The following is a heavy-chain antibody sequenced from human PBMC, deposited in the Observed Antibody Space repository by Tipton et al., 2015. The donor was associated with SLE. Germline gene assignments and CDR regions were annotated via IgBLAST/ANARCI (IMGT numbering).Heavy chain of an antibody. Sequence: SLRLSCAASGFTLNNDWMHWVRQAPGKGLVWVSRIKPDGRTINYADVVKGRFTISRDSAENTLYLQMNSLRAEDTAVYYCARENRAHGGFDSWGQGTLVIVSS. CDR3: ARENRAHGGFDS. CDR2: IKPDGRTI. CDR1: GFTLNNDW. V-gene: IGHV3-74*01. J-gene: IGHJ4*02.